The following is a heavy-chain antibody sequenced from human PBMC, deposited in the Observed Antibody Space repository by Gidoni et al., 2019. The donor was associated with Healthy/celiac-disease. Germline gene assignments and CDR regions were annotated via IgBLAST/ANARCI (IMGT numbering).Heavy chain of an antibody. CDR3: ASGKTGIAARRGYFQH. CDR2: IYTSGST. J-gene: IGHJ1*01. D-gene: IGHD6-6*01. CDR1: GGSISSGSYY. V-gene: IGHV4-61*02. Sequence: QVQLQESGPGLVKPSQTLSLTCTVSGGSISSGSYYWSWIRQPAGKGLEWIGRIYTSGSTNYNPSLKSRVTISVDTSKNQFSLKLSSVTAADTAVYYCASGKTGIAARRGYFQHWGQGTLVTVSS.